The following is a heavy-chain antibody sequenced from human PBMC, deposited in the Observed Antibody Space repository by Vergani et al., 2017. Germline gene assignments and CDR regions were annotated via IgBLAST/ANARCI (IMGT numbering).Heavy chain of an antibody. Sequence: QVQLVQSGAEVKKPGYSVKVSCKASGGTFSSYAISWVRQAPGQGLEWMGGIIPIFGTANYAQKFQGRVTITADESTSTAYMELSSLRSEDTAVYYCARALGSGYSYGRKYYFDYWGQGTLVTVSS. J-gene: IGHJ4*02. CDR2: IIPIFGTA. CDR3: ARALGSGYSYGRKYYFDY. V-gene: IGHV1-69*01. D-gene: IGHD5-18*01. CDR1: GGTFSSYA.